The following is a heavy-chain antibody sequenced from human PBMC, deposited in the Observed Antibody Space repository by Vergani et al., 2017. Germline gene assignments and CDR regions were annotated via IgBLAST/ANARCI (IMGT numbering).Heavy chain of an antibody. CDR1: GFTFSSYG. Sequence: QVQLVESGGGVVQPGRSLRLSCAASGFTFSSYGMHWVRQAPGKGLEWVAVISYDGSNKYYADSVKGRFTISRDNSKNTRYLQMNSLRAEDTAVYYCAKGKKLPGGDCLDYWGQGTLVTVSS. J-gene: IGHJ4*02. CDR2: ISYDGSNK. D-gene: IGHD2-21*01. V-gene: IGHV3-30*18. CDR3: AKGKKLPGGDCLDY.